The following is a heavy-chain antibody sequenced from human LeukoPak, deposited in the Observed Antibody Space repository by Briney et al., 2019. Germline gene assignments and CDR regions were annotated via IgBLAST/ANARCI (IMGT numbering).Heavy chain of an antibody. CDR2: INPSGGST. Sequence: ASVKVSCKASGYTFTSYYMHWVRQAPGQGLEWIGIINPSGGSTSYAQKLQGRVTMTRDTSTSTVYMELSSLRSEDTAVYYCARAIYDSSGYYYAFDIWGQGTMVTVSS. J-gene: IGHJ3*02. D-gene: IGHD3-22*01. CDR3: ARAIYDSSGYYYAFDI. V-gene: IGHV1-46*03. CDR1: GYTFTSYY.